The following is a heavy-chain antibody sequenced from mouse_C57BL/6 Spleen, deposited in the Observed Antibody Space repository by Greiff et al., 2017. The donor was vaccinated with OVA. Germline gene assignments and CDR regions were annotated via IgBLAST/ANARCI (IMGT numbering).Heavy chain of an antibody. D-gene: IGHD1-1*01. Sequence: VQLQQPGAELVRPGTSVKLSCKASGYTFTSYWMHWVKQRPGQGLEWIGVIDPSDSYTNYNQKFKGKATLTVDTSSSTAYMQLSSLTSEDSAVYYCARDYYGSSPIDYWGQGTTLTVSS. V-gene: IGHV1-59*01. J-gene: IGHJ2*01. CDR2: IDPSDSYT. CDR3: ARDYYGSSPIDY. CDR1: GYTFTSYW.